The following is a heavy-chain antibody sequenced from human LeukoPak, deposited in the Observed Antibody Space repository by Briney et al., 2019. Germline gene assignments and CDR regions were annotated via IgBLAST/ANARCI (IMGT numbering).Heavy chain of an antibody. CDR2: IIPIFGTA. V-gene: IGHV1-69*13. CDR1: GGTLSSFT. D-gene: IGHD3-22*01. J-gene: IGHJ4*02. Sequence: SVKVSCKASGGTLSSFTLSWVRQAPGQGLEWMGGIIPIFGTANYAQKFQGRITMIADESTSTAYMELSSLRSEDTAVYYCARASSGYYEYYFDYWGQGTLVTVSS. CDR3: ARASSGYYEYYFDY.